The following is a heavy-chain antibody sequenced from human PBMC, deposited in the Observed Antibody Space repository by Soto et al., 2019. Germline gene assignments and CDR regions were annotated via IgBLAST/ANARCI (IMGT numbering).Heavy chain of an antibody. D-gene: IGHD3-16*02. J-gene: IGHJ3*02. CDR2: ISWNSGSI. CDR3: AKDIGTGAGQYDYIWGSYRPDAFDI. V-gene: IGHV3-9*01. CDR1: GFTFDDYA. Sequence: GGSLRLSCAASGFTFDDYAMHWVRQAPGKGLEWVSGISWNSGSIGYADSVKGRFTISRDNAKNSLYLQMNSLRAEDTALYYCAKDIGTGAGQYDYIWGSYRPDAFDIWGQGTMVTVSS.